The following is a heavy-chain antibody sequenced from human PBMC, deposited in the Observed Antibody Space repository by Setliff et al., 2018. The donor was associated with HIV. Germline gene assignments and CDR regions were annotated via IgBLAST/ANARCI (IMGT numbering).Heavy chain of an antibody. CDR2: IYYSGST. D-gene: IGHD3-22*01. J-gene: IGHJ4*02. CDR3: ARDSSGYYRY. V-gene: IGHV4-34*11. CDR1: GGSFSDHY. Sequence: SETLSLTCAVYGGSFSDHYWSWIRQPPGKGLEWIGSIYYSGSTYYNPSLKSRVAISVDTSKNQFSLNLTSVTAADTAVYYCARDSSGYYRYWGQGTLVTVSS.